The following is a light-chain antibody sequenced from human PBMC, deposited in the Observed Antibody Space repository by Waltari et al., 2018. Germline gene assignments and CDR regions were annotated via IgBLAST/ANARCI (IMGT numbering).Light chain of an antibody. J-gene: IGKJ3*01. CDR1: QSISSC. CDR3: QQSYSPPPIT. V-gene: IGKV1-39*01. CDR2: GAS. Sequence: DIQMTQSPSSLSASVGDRVTITCRASQSISSCLNWYQQKPGKAPKLLIYGASNLQSGVPSRVSGSGSGTDFTLTISSLQPEDFATYDCQQSYSPPPITFGPGTKLDVK.